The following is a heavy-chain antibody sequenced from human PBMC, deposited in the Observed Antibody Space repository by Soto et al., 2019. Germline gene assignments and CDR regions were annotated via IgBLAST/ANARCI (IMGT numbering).Heavy chain of an antibody. CDR2: INPSGGST. CDR3: ARGAPVVVVAATRLNFDY. Sequence: VASVKVSCKASGYTFTSYYMHWVRQAPGQGLEWMGIINPSGGSTSYAQKFQGRVTMTRDTSRSTVYMELSSLRSEDTAVYYCARGAPVVVVAATRLNFDYWGQGTLVTVSS. J-gene: IGHJ4*02. CDR1: GYTFTSYY. V-gene: IGHV1-46*01. D-gene: IGHD2-15*01.